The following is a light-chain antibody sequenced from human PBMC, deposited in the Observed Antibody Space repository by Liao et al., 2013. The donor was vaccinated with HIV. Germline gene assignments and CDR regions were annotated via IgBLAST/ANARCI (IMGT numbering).Light chain of an antibody. CDR1: KLGEKY. J-gene: IGLJ3*02. V-gene: IGLV3-1*01. CDR2: YDS. CDR3: QAWDSSTAWV. Sequence: SYELTQPPSVSVSPGQTASITCSGDKLGEKYACWYQQKPGQSPVLVIYYDSDRPSGIPERLSGSNSGNTATLTISRVEAGDEADYYCQAWDSSTAWVFGGGTKLTVL.